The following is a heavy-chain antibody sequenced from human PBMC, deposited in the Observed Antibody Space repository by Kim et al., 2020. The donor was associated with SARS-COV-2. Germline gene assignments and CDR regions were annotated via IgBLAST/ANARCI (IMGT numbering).Heavy chain of an antibody. CDR1: GFSLSTSGVG. D-gene: IGHD3-10*01. CDR2: IYWDDDK. CDR3: ATPGVQGVINGMDV. J-gene: IGHJ6*02. V-gene: IGHV2-5*02. Sequence: SGPTLVKPTQTLTLTCTFSGFSLSTSGVGVGWIRQPPGKALEWLALIYWDDDKRYSPSLKSRLTITKDTSKNQVVLTMTNMDPVDTATYYCATPGVQGVINGMDVWGQGTTVTVSS.